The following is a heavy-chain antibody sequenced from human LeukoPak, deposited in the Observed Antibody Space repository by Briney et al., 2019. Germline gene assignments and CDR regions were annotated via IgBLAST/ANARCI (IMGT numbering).Heavy chain of an antibody. CDR1: GYTFTSYY. CDR2: INPSGGST. D-gene: IGHD3-22*01. J-gene: IGHJ5*02. CDR3: ARDDLSGEASGYFWFDP. Sequence: EASVKVSCKASGYTFTSYYMHWVRQAPGQGLEWMGIINPSGGSTSYAQKFQGRVTMTRDTSTSTVYMELSSLRSEDTAVYYCARDDLSGEASGYFWFDPWGQGTLVTVSS. V-gene: IGHV1-46*01.